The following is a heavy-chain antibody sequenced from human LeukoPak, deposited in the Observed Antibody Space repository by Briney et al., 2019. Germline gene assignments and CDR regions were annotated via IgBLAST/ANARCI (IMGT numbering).Heavy chain of an antibody. CDR3: AREKAVIWEDGGGPPTVVSYYYYYYMDV. D-gene: IGHD4-23*01. CDR2: INPNSGGT. J-gene: IGHJ6*03. Sequence: ASVKVSCKASGYTFTAYYMHWVRQAPGQGLEWMGWINPNSGGTNYAQKFQGRVTMTRDTSISTAYMELSRLRSDDTAVYYCAREKAVIWEDGGGPPTVVSYYYYYYMDVWGKGTTVTISS. V-gene: IGHV1-2*02. CDR1: GYTFTAYY.